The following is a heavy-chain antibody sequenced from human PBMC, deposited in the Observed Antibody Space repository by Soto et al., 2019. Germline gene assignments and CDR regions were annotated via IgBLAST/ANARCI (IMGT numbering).Heavy chain of an antibody. CDR3: ARAGVFGVVPTDY. D-gene: IGHD3-3*01. CDR2: IWYDGSNK. Sequence: GGSLRLSCAASGFTFSSYGMHWVRQAPGKGLEWVAVIWYDGSNKYYADSVKGRFTISRDNSKNTLYLQMNSLRAEDTAVYYCARAGVFGVVPTDYWGQGTLVTVSS. V-gene: IGHV3-33*01. CDR1: GFTFSSYG. J-gene: IGHJ4*02.